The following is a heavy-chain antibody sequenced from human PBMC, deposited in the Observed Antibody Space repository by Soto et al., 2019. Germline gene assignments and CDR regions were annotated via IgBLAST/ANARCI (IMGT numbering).Heavy chain of an antibody. CDR1: GFTFSTYA. J-gene: IGHJ6*02. CDR3: ARALYCTRNSCNIAVSVLGMDV. D-gene: IGHD2-8*01. Sequence: QVQLVESGGGVAQPGRSLRLSCAASGFTFSTYALHWVRQAPGKGLEWVSVISYDGSNKYFAASVKGRFTLSRDNSKNTVYLQMNSLRPEDTAVYYCARALYCTRNSCNIAVSVLGMDVWGQGTTVTVSS. CDR2: ISYDGSNK. V-gene: IGHV3-30-3*01.